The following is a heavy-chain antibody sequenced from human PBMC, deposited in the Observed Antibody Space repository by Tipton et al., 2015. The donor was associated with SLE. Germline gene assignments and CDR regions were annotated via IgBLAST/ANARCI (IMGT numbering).Heavy chain of an antibody. CDR1: GFTFSSYW. D-gene: IGHD3/OR15-3a*01. CDR3: ARDGLRGIGKFYDY. Sequence: SLRLSCAASGFTFSSYWMSWVRQAPGKGLEWVANIKQDGSEKYYVDSVKGRFTISRDNSKNTLDLQMGSLRAEDTAVYYCARDGLRGIGKFYDYWGQGTLVTVSS. CDR2: IKQDGSEK. J-gene: IGHJ4*02. V-gene: IGHV3-7*01.